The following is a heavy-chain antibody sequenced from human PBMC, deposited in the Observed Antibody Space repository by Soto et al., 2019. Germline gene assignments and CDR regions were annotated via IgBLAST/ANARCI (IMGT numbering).Heavy chain of an antibody. CDR3: ARERDSSSTSFDY. Sequence: PSETLSLTCAVSGGSISSSNWWSWVRQPPGKGLEWIGEIYHSGSTNYNPSLKSRVTISVDESKNQFSLKLSSVTAADTAVYYCARERDSSSTSFDYWGQGTLVTVSS. CDR2: IYHSGST. V-gene: IGHV4-4*02. CDR1: GGSISSSNW. D-gene: IGHD6-6*01. J-gene: IGHJ4*02.